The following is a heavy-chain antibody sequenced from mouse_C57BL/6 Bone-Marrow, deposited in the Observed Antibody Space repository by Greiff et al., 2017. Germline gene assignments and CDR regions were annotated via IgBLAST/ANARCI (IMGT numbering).Heavy chain of an antibody. D-gene: IGHD2-4*01. Sequence: EVQLQQSGAELVRPGASVKLSCTASGFNIKDDYMHWVKQRPEQGLEWIGWIDPENGDTEYASKFQGKATITADTSSNTAYLQLSSLTSEDTAVYYCTKGGDYDGFDYWGQGTTLTVSS. J-gene: IGHJ2*01. CDR1: GFNIKDDY. CDR2: IDPENGDT. V-gene: IGHV14-4*01. CDR3: TKGGDYDGFDY.